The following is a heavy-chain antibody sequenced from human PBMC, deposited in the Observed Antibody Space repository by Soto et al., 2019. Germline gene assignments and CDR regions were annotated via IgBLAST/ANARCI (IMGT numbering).Heavy chain of an antibody. Sequence: ASVKVSCKASGYTFTSYAMHWVRQAPGQRLEWMGWINAGNGNTKYSQKFQGRVTITRDTSASTAYMELSSLRSEDTAVYYCARTNSKYYYDSSGYFYYWGQGTLVTVSS. J-gene: IGHJ4*02. CDR2: INAGNGNT. CDR1: GYTFTSYA. V-gene: IGHV1-3*01. CDR3: ARTNSKYYYDSSGYFYY. D-gene: IGHD3-22*01.